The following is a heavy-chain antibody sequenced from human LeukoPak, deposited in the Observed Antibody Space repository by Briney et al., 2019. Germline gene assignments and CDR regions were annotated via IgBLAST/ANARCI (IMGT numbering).Heavy chain of an antibody. D-gene: IGHD5-18*01. CDR3: ARDREDTAIWYYYYGMDV. V-gene: IGHV3-11*01. J-gene: IGHJ6*02. CDR2: ISSSGSTI. CDR1: GFTSSDYY. Sequence: PGGSLRLSCAASGFTSSDYYMSWIRQAPGKGLEWVSYISSSGSTIYYADSVKGRFTISRDNAKNSLYLQMNSLRAEDTAVYYCARDREDTAIWYYYYGMDVWGQGTTVTVSS.